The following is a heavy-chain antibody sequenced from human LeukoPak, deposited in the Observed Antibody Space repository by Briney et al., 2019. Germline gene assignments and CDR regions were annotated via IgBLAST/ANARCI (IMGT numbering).Heavy chain of an antibody. D-gene: IGHD6-13*01. V-gene: IGHV1-2*04. J-gene: IGHJ4*02. Sequence: GASVKVSCKASGYTFTGYYMHWVRQAPGQGLEWMGWINPNSGGTNYAQKFQGWVTMTRDTSISTAYMELRSLRSDDTAVYYCARVRIAAAGTFDHWGQGTLVTVSS. CDR1: GYTFTGYY. CDR3: ARVRIAAAGTFDH. CDR2: INPNSGGT.